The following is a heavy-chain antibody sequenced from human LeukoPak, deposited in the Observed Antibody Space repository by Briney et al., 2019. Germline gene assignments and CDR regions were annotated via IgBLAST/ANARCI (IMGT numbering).Heavy chain of an antibody. CDR2: ISYDGGNK. D-gene: IGHD4-17*01. V-gene: IGHV3-30*04. Sequence: GGSLRLSCAASGFTFSSYAMHWVRQAPGKGLEWVSVISYDGGNKYYADAVKGRFTTSRDNSKNTLYLPMKSLRAEDPAVYYCARLYGDDSWGQGTLVTVSS. CDR3: ARLYGDDS. J-gene: IGHJ5*01. CDR1: GFTFSSYA.